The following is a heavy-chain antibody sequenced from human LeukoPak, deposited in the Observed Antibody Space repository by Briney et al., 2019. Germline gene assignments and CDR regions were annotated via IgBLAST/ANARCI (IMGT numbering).Heavy chain of an antibody. CDR1: GFTFSDYY. J-gene: IGHJ4*02. CDR2: ISSSGSSI. D-gene: IGHD2-15*01. CDR3: ARVRPYCSGGSCYSMDY. V-gene: IGHV3-11*04. Sequence: GGSLRLSCAASGFTFSDYYMSWIRQAPGKGLEWVSYISSSGSSIYYADSVKGRFTISRDNAKNSLYLQTNSLRAEDTAVYYCARVRPYCSGGSCYSMDYWGQGTLVTVSS.